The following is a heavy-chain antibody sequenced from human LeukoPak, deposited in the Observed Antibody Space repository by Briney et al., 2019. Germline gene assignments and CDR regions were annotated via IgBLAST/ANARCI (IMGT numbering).Heavy chain of an antibody. CDR1: GFTFSSYG. CDR3: AKDYNEYYYGSGSPPFPFDP. D-gene: IGHD3-10*01. J-gene: IGHJ5*02. V-gene: IGHV3-30*18. CDR2: ISYDGSNK. Sequence: GGSLRLSCAASGFTFSSYGMHWVRQAPGKGLEWVAVISYDGSNKYYADSVKGRFTISRDNSKNTLYLQMNSLRAEDTAVYYRAKDYNEYYYGSGSPPFPFDPWGQGTLVTVSS.